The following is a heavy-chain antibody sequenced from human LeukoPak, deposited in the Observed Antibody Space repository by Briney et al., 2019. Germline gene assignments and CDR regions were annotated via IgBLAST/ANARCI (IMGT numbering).Heavy chain of an antibody. D-gene: IGHD3-10*01. V-gene: IGHV1-69*13. J-gene: IGHJ5*02. CDR2: IIPIFGTA. CDR1: GDTFSSYA. Sequence: SVKVSCKASGDTFSSYAISWVRQAPGQGLEWMGGIIPIFGTANYAQKFQGRVTITADESTSTAYMELSSLRSEDTAVYYCARAGHYYGSGSYYPPYNWFDPWGQGTLVTVSS. CDR3: ARAGHYYGSGSYYPPYNWFDP.